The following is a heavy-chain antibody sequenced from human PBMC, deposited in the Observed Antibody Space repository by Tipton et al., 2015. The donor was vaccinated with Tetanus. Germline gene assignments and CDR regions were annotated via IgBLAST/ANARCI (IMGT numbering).Heavy chain of an antibody. V-gene: IGHV5-51*01. CDR1: GYSFTSYW. CDR3: ATQNYYDSCGYENDAFDI. Sequence: QLVQSGAEVKKPGESLKISCKGSGYSFTSYWIGWVRQMPGKGLEWMGIIYPGDSDTRYSPSFQGQVTISADKSISTAYLQWSSLKASDTAMYYCATQNYYDSCGYENDAFDIWGQGTMVTVSS. J-gene: IGHJ3*02. D-gene: IGHD3-22*01. CDR2: IYPGDSDT.